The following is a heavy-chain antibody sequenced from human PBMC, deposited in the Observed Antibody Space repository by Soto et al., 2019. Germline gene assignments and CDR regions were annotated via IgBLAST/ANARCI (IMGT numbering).Heavy chain of an antibody. Sequence: PGGSLRLSCAASGFTFSSYGMHGVRQAPGKGLEWVAVIWYDGSNKYYADSVKGRFTISRDNSKNTLYLQMNSLRAEDTAVYYCARDGGYSYGYSLDYWGQGTLVTVSS. V-gene: IGHV3-33*01. D-gene: IGHD5-18*01. CDR3: ARDGGYSYGYSLDY. CDR2: IWYDGSNK. CDR1: GFTFSSYG. J-gene: IGHJ4*02.